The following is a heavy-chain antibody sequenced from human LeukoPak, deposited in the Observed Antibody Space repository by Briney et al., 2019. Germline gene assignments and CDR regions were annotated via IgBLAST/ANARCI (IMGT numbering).Heavy chain of an antibody. CDR1: GYTFTSYD. J-gene: IGHJ4*02. CDR3: ARGTWIQLSFHANDY. CDR2: MNPNSGNT. D-gene: IGHD5-18*01. V-gene: IGHV1-8*01. Sequence: AAVKVSCKAAGYTFTSYDINWVRQAAGQGVEWRGGMNPNSGNTGYAQKFQGRVTMTRNTSISTAYMELSSLRSEDTAVYYCARGTWIQLSFHANDYWGQGTLVTVSS.